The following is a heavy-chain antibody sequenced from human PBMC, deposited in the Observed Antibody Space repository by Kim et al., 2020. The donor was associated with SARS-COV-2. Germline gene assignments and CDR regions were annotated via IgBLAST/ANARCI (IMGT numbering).Heavy chain of an antibody. CDR2: INPSGGST. Sequence: ASVKVSCKASGYTFTSYYMHWVRQAPGQGLEWMGIINPSGGSTSYAQKFQGRVTMTRDTSTSTVYMELRSLRSEDTAVYYCARDGWDRTYWSSTSCSLGWDAFEIWGQRTMVTVSS. D-gene: IGHD2-2*01. J-gene: IGHJ3*02. CDR1: GYTFTSYY. CDR3: ARDGWDRTYWSSTSCSLGWDAFEI. V-gene: IGHV1-46*01.